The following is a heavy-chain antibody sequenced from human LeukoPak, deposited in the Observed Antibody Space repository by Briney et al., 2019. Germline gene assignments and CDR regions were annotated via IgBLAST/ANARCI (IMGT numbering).Heavy chain of an antibody. CDR2: IYMGGNT. D-gene: IGHD3-16*01. J-gene: IGHJ4*02. CDR3: VRVGDEVAYTRGYLDY. V-gene: IGHV3-53*04. Sequence: GGSLRLSCAASGFTVSSHDVSWVRQAPGKGLEWVSVIYMGGNTFYVDSVKGRFTISRHTSKNTLYLQMNSLRPEDTAVYYCVRVGDEVAYTRGYLDYWGQGTLVTVSS. CDR1: GFTVSSHD.